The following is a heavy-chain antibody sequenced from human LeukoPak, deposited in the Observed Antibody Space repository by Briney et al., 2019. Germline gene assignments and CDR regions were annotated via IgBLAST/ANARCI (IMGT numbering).Heavy chain of an antibody. D-gene: IGHD2-21*01. Sequence: SETLSLTCNVSGDSISGYSWSWIRQPPGRRLEWIGNIYYGGSTSYNPSLKSRVTISIDTSNKLFSLNLRSVTAADTAVCYCARMFVVVRPDAFNIWGQGTMVTVSS. CDR1: GDSISGYS. V-gene: IGHV4-59*01. CDR2: IYYGGST. CDR3: ARMFVVVRPDAFNI. J-gene: IGHJ3*02.